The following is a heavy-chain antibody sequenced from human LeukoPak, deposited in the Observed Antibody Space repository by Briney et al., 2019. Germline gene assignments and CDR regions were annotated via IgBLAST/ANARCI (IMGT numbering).Heavy chain of an antibody. CDR2: INWNSDSI. CDR3: AINGGGDSGYGNFDY. J-gene: IGHJ4*02. Sequence: GGTLRLSCAVSGFTFDDYAMHWVRQVPGKGLEWVSGINWNSDSIGYADSVKGRFTTSRDNAKNSLYLQMNSLRAEDTAFYYCAINGGGDSGYGNFDYWGQGTLVTVSS. V-gene: IGHV3-9*01. D-gene: IGHD5-12*01. CDR1: GFTFDDYA.